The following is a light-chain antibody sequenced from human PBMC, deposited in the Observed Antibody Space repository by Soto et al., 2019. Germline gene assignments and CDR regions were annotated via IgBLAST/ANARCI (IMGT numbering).Light chain of an antibody. CDR2: GAS. V-gene: IGKV3-15*01. CDR1: QDIRSS. Sequence: EIVVTHSPATLSVSPWEIVTLSCRASQDIRSSLAWYQQKPGQAPRLLIYGASIRATGVPATFSGSGSGTEFTLSISSLQSEHLGVYYCQQDSSWPLTLGGGTKVDIK. J-gene: IGKJ4*01. CDR3: QQDSSWPLT.